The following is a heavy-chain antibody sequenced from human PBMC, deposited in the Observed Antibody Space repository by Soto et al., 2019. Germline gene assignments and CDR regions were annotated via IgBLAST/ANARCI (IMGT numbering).Heavy chain of an antibody. CDR1: GGSLRGSY. CDR3: ARGHIPVYGPVPDYFDS. CDR2: VTHSGST. Sequence: QVHLQQWGAGLLKPSETLSLTCGVYGGSLRGSYWSWIRQPPGTALEWLGKVTHSGSTTFNPSLRCRVRVSVDKSDNQFSLTLNSVTAADTAVYYCARGHIPVYGPVPDYFDSWGQGTQVTVSS. V-gene: IGHV4-34*02. D-gene: IGHD2-21*01. J-gene: IGHJ4*02.